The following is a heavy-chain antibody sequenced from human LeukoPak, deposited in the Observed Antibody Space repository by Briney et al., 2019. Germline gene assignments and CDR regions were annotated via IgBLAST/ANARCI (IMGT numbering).Heavy chain of an antibody. V-gene: IGHV1-69*13. CDR3: ARRPQTREAGYYGMDV. D-gene: IGHD6-19*01. CDR2: IIPIFGTA. J-gene: IGHJ6*02. Sequence: ASVKVSCKASGYTFSSYAISWVRQAPGQGLEWMGGIIPIFGTANYAQKFQGRVTITADESTSTAYMELSSLRSEDTAVYYCARRPQTREAGYYGMDVWGQGTTVTVSS. CDR1: GYTFSSYA.